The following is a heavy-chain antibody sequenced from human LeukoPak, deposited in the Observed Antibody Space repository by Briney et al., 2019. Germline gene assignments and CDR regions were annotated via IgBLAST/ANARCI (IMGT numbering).Heavy chain of an antibody. V-gene: IGHV3-13*01. CDR1: GFTLSNYA. J-gene: IGHJ4*02. D-gene: IGHD5-24*01. CDR3: ARQNTPHGNFDY. CDR2: LGTAGDT. Sequence: GGSLRLSCAASGFTLSNYAMHWVRQPAGEGLEWVSALGTAGDTFYPGSVKGRFTISRDNAKKSLFLQMNSLRAEDTAVYYCARQNTPHGNFDYWGQGTLVTVSS.